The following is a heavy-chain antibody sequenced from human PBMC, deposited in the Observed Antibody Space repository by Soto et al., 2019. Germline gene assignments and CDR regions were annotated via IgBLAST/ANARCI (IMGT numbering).Heavy chain of an antibody. CDR1: GFTFSSYS. J-gene: IGHJ3*02. CDR2: ISSSSSYI. CDR3: ARRWELLAGSAFDI. D-gene: IGHD1-26*01. V-gene: IGHV3-21*01. Sequence: GGSLRLSCAASGFTFSSYSMNWVRQAPGKGLEWVSSISSSSSYIYYADSVKGRFTISRDNAKNSLYLQMNSLRAEDTAVYYWARRWELLAGSAFDIWGQGTMVTVSS.